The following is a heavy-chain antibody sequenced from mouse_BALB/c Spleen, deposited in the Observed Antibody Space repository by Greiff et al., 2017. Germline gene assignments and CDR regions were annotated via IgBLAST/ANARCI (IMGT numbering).Heavy chain of an antibody. D-gene: IGHD2-4*01. Sequence: EVHLVESGPGLVKPSQSLSLTCTVTGYSITSDYAWNWIRQFPGNKLEWMGYISYSGSTSYNPSLKSRISITRDTSKNQFFLQLNSVTTEDTATYYCARGDYEWYFDVWGAGTTVTVSS. CDR1: GYSITSDYA. V-gene: IGHV3-2*02. CDR3: ARGDYEWYFDV. J-gene: IGHJ1*01. CDR2: ISYSGST.